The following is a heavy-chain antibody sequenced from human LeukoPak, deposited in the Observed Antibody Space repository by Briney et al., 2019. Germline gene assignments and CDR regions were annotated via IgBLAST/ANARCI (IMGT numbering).Heavy chain of an antibody. Sequence: GGALRLSCTASGVTFSDYAISWFRQAPGRRLEWVCFIRSKTYGEATEYAASVKGRLSMSRDDSKSIAYVQMNYLKREDKAVYYCATDRGFCSTTSCYQGWYDPWGQGPLVTVSS. CDR1: GVTFSDYA. CDR2: IRSKTYGEAT. D-gene: IGHD2-2*01. J-gene: IGHJ5*02. V-gene: IGHV3-49*03. CDR3: ATDRGFCSTTSCYQGWYDP.